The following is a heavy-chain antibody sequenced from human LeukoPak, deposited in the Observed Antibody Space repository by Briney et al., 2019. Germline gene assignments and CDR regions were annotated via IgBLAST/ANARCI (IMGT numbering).Heavy chain of an antibody. CDR1: GFTFSSYE. Sequence: PGGSLRLSCAASGFTFSSYEMNWVRQAPGKGLEWVSYISSSGSTIYYADSVKGRFTISRDNAKNSLYLQMNSLRAEDTAVYYCARVGVVAAKSPWFDPWGQGTLVTVSS. CDR2: ISSSGSTI. D-gene: IGHD2-15*01. V-gene: IGHV3-48*03. CDR3: ARVGVVAAKSPWFDP. J-gene: IGHJ5*02.